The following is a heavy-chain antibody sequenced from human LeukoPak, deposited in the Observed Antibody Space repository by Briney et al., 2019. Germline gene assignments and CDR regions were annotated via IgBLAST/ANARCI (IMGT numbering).Heavy chain of an antibody. CDR2: ISGSAGST. D-gene: IGHD3-22*01. Sequence: PGGSLRLSCAASGFTFSSYAMSWVRQAPGKGLEWVSAISGSAGSTYYADSVKGRLTISRDNSKNTLYLQMNSLRAEDTAAYYCAKGDSDSSGYYLDWGQGTLVTVSS. J-gene: IGHJ4*02. V-gene: IGHV3-23*01. CDR3: AKGDSDSSGYYLD. CDR1: GFTFSSYA.